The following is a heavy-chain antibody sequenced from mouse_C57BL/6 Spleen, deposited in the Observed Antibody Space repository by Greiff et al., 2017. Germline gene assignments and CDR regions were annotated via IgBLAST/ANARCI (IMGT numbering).Heavy chain of an antibody. Sequence: EVKLMESGGGLVQPGGSLKLSCAASGFTFSDYGMAWVRQAPRKGPEWVAFISNLAYSIYYADTVTGRFTISRENAKNTLYLEMSSLRSEDTAMYYCARANWDEYYFDYWGQGTTLTGSS. J-gene: IGHJ2*01. CDR1: GFTFSDYG. V-gene: IGHV5-15*01. CDR2: ISNLAYSI. CDR3: ARANWDEYYFDY. D-gene: IGHD4-1*01.